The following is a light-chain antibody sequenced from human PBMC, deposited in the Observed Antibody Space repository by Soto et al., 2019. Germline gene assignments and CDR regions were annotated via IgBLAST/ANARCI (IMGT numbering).Light chain of an antibody. CDR3: QQLNTYTFT. V-gene: IGKV1-9*01. CDR1: QGISSY. J-gene: IGKJ4*01. Sequence: DIQLTQSPSFLSASVGDRVTITCRASQGISSYLAWYQQKPGKAPKLLIYAASTLQSGVPSRFSVSESGTEFTLTISSLQPEDFATYYCQQLNTYTFTFGGGTKVESK. CDR2: AAS.